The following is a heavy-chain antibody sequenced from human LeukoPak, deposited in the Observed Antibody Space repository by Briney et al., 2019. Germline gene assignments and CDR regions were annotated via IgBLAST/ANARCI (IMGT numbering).Heavy chain of an antibody. Sequence: GGSLRLSCAASGFTFSSYGMHWVRQAPGKGLEWVAVISYDGSNKYYADSVKGRFTISRDNSKNTLYLQMNSLRAEDTAVYYCAKDMGWESWYAFDYWGQGTLVTVSS. D-gene: IGHD6-13*01. J-gene: IGHJ4*02. CDR3: AKDMGWESWYAFDY. CDR2: ISYDGSNK. CDR1: GFTFSSYG. V-gene: IGHV3-30*18.